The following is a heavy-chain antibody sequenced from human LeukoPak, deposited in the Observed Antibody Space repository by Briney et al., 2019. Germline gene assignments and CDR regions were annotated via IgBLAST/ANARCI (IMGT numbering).Heavy chain of an antibody. CDR1: GGSISSSSYY. CDR3: ARTQDIVVVPAARGNWFNP. V-gene: IGHV4-39*01. D-gene: IGHD2-2*01. CDR2: IYYSGST. Sequence: SETLSLTCTVSGGSISSSSYYWGWIRQPPGKGLEWIGSIYYSGSTYYNPSLKSRVTISVDTSKNQFSLKLSSVTAADTAVYYCARTQDIVVVPAARGNWFNPWGQGTLVTVSS. J-gene: IGHJ5*02.